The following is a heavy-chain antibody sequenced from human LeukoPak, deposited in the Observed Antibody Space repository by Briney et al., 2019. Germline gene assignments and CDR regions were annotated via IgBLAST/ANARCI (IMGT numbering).Heavy chain of an antibody. CDR3: TRVIVAVPGYFDYFDF. J-gene: IGHJ4*02. CDR2: INEDGSNK. Sequence: GGSLRLSCTASGFSFSNHYMSWIRQAPGKGLEGVANINEDGSNKWHLGSVKGRFTVSRDNARNSLYLQMNSLRVEDTAVYYCTRVIVAVPGYFDYFDFWGQGVLVTVSS. D-gene: IGHD6-19*01. V-gene: IGHV3-7*01. CDR1: GFSFSNHY.